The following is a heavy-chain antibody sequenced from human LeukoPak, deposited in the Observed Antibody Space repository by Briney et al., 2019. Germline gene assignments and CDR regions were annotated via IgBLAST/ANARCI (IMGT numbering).Heavy chain of an antibody. CDR1: GYTFTSYG. J-gene: IGHJ4*02. Sequence: ASVKVSCKASGYTFTSYGISWVRQAPGQGLEWMGWISAYNGNTNYAQKLQGRVTMTTDTSTSTAYMELRSLRSDDTAVYYCARDGYYDSRGYYPTDYWGQGTLVTVSS. CDR2: ISAYNGNT. V-gene: IGHV1-18*01. CDR3: ARDGYYDSRGYYPTDY. D-gene: IGHD3-22*01.